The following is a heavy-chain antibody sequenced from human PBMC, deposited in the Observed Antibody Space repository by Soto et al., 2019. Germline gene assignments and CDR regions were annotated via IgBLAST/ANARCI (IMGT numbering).Heavy chain of an antibody. V-gene: IGHV6-1*01. CDR1: GDTVSTISAS. Sequence: SQTLSLTCAISGDTVSTISASWNWIRQSPSRGLEWLGRTYYRSKWYNDYVVSVKSRITINPDTSKNQFSLQLDSVTPEDTAIYYCARAEECSGRPFDFWGQGTPVTVSS. J-gene: IGHJ4*02. CDR3: ARAEECSGRPFDF. D-gene: IGHD6-19*01. CDR2: TYYRSKWYN.